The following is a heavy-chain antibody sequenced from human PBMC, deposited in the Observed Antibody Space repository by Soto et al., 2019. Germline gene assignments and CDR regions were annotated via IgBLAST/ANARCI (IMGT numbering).Heavy chain of an antibody. J-gene: IGHJ5*02. CDR3: ARVPTDNYGFYHFEL. CDR2: IEPSGAKT. CDR1: AYSFTSFH. Sequence: QVQLVQSGAEVQKLGASVRVSCKASAYSFTSFHFHWVRQAPGQGLEWVGLIEPSGAKTTSAQKLRCRVTMTKDTSTSTVYLELGGLTSDDTAVYYCARVPTDNYGFYHFELWGQGTPITDSS. D-gene: IGHD3-16*01. V-gene: IGHV1-46*04.